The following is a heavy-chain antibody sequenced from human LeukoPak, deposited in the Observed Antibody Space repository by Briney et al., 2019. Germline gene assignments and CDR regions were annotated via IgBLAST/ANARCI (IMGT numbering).Heavy chain of an antibody. CDR2: IYYSGST. CDR1: GGSISSFY. CDR3: ARHGTGGTNLNWFDP. V-gene: IGHV4-59*01. D-gene: IGHD1-1*01. J-gene: IGHJ5*02. Sequence: SETLSLTCTVSGGSISSFYWSWIRQPPGKGLEWIGYIYYSGSTNYNPSLKSRVTISVDTSKNQFSLKLSSVTAADTAVYYCARHGTGGTNLNWFDPWGQGTLVTVSS.